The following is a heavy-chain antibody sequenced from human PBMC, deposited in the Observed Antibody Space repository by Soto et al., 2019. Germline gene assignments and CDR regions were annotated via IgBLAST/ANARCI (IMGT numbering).Heavy chain of an antibody. CDR1: GFTFSSYA. CDR2: ISGSGGST. CDR3: AKDSEGYCSSTSCHGYYYYYYMDV. V-gene: IGHV3-23*01. D-gene: IGHD2-2*01. Sequence: GGSLRLSCAASGFTFSSYAMSWVRQAPGKGLEWVSAISGSGGSTYYADSVKGRFTISRDNSKNTLYLQMNSLRAEDTAVYYCAKDSEGYCSSTSCHGYYYYYYMDVWGKGTTVTVSS. J-gene: IGHJ6*03.